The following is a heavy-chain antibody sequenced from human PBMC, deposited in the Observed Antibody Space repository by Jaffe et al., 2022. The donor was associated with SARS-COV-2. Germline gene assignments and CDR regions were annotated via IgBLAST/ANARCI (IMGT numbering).Heavy chain of an antibody. Sequence: QVHLQQSGPGLVKPSQTLSLTCAISGDSVSANNIAWNWIRQSPSRGLEWLGRAYFSSRWYTNYAPSVRGRITINPDTSKNQFSLQLNSVTPDDTAVYYCSRAAPGMDAWGQGTTVSVS. CDR2: AYFSSRWYT. V-gene: IGHV6-1*01. J-gene: IGHJ6*02. CDR3: SRAAPGMDA. CDR1: GDSVSANNIA.